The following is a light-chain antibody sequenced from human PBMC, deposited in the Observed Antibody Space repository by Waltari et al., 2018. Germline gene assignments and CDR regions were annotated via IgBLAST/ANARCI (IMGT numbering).Light chain of an antibody. V-gene: IGLV2-14*03. CDR3: ASYTTTGTYV. CDR2: DVT. CDR1: SSDVGGYNY. Sequence: QSALTQPASVSGSPGQSIAISCTGTSSDVGGYNYVSWYQHHPDKAPKLIIYDVTNRPSGISDRFSGSKSGNTASLAISGLQADDEADYHCASYTTTGTYVFGTGTKVTVL. J-gene: IGLJ1*01.